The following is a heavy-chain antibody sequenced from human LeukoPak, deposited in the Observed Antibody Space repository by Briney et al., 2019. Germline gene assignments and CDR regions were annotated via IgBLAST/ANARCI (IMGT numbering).Heavy chain of an antibody. Sequence: GGSLRLSCAASGFTFSSYGMHWVRQAPGKGLEYVSGIITNGGSTSYADSVKGRFTISRNNSKNTLYLQMSSLRPEDTAVYYCVKGATVALLNYFDHWGQGTLVTVSS. CDR1: GFTFSSYG. V-gene: IGHV3-64D*06. CDR3: VKGATVALLNYFDH. D-gene: IGHD6-19*01. J-gene: IGHJ4*02. CDR2: IITNGGST.